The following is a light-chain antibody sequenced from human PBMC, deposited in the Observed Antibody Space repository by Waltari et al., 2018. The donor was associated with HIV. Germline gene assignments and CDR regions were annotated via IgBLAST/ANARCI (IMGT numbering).Light chain of an antibody. Sequence: QSVLTQPPSASGTPGQRVTIPCSGSPSNIRHNSVNWYQQFPGSAPNLLLYSNSQRPLGVPDRFSGSKSGSSASLAISGPQADDEAHYYCASWDDTLGVVFGGGTTLTVL. CDR3: ASWDDTLGVV. J-gene: IGLJ2*01. CDR2: SNS. V-gene: IGLV1-44*01. CDR1: PSNIRHNS.